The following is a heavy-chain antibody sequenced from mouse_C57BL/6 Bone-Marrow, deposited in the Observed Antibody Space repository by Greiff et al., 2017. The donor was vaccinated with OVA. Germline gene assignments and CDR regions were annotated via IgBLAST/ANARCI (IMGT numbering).Heavy chain of an antibody. J-gene: IGHJ3*01. V-gene: IGHV1-55*01. D-gene: IGHD2-5*01. CDR3: ARHGYYSNYVLFAY. Sequence: VQLQQPGAELVKPGASVKMSCKASGYTFTSYWITWVKQRPGQGLEWIGDIYPGSGSTNYNEKFKSKATLTVDTSSSTAYMQLSSLTSEDSAVYYCARHGYYSNYVLFAYWGQGTLVTVSA. CDR1: GYTFTSYW. CDR2: IYPGSGST.